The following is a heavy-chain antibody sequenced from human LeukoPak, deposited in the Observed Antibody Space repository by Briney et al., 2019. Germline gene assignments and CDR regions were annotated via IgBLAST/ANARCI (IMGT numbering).Heavy chain of an antibody. Sequence: PGRSLRLSCAASGFTFSSYAMHWVRQAPGKGLEWVAVISYDGSNKYYADSVKGRFTISRDNSKNTLYLQMNSLRAEDTAVYYCARGPSPAGAPADYFDYWGQGTLATVSS. J-gene: IGHJ4*02. D-gene: IGHD4/OR15-4a*01. CDR2: ISYDGSNK. CDR1: GFTFSSYA. V-gene: IGHV3-30-3*01. CDR3: ARGPSPAGAPADYFDY.